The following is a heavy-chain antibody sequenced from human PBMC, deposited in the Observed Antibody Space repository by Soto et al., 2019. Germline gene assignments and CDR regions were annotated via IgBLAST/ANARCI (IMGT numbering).Heavy chain of an antibody. J-gene: IGHJ4*01. CDR2: INPNSGNI. D-gene: IGHD3-10*01. Sequence: ASVKVSCKASGNTFTSYDINWVRQATGHGLEWMGWINPNSGNIGYAQKFQGRVTMTRDTAIRTAYMEVSRLRSDDTAVYYCARGRASGSYYLLDYWGHRTLVPACS. CDR1: GNTFTSYD. CDR3: ARGRASGSYYLLDY. V-gene: IGHV1-8*01.